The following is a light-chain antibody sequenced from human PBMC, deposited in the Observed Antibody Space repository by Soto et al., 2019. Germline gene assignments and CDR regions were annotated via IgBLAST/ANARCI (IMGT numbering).Light chain of an antibody. V-gene: IGKV1-12*01. Sequence: DIQMTQSPPSLSASVGDRVTIICRASQDIRGWLAWYQKKPGKGPKLLIHGASNLQSGVPSRFSGSGSGTELTLTINNLQAEDFATYFCQQAYKFPRDFGPGTTVEIK. CDR1: QDIRGW. CDR3: QQAYKFPRD. J-gene: IGKJ3*01. CDR2: GAS.